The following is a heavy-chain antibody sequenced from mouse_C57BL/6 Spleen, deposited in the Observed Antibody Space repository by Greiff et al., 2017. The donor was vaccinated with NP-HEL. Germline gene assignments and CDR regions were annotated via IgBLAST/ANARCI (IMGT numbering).Heavy chain of an antibody. CDR1: GYTFTSYT. Sequence: VQLVESGAELARPGASVKMSCKASGYTFTSYTMHWVKQRPGQGLEWIGYINPSSGYTKYNQKFKDKATLTADKSSSTAYMQLSSLTSEDSAVYYCARGPHLFDYWGQGTTLTVSS. J-gene: IGHJ2*01. CDR2: INPSSGYT. CDR3: ARGPHLFDY. V-gene: IGHV1-4*01.